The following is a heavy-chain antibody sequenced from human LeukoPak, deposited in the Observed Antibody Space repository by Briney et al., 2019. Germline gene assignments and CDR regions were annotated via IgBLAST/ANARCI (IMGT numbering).Heavy chain of an antibody. J-gene: IGHJ4*02. Sequence: GGSLRLSCVGSGFTFNNYWMLWVRQAPGKGLVWVSRINTDGTTTSYADSVKGRFTFSRDNAKNTLYLQMDSLRAEDTAVYYCTRYLSGGFDSWGQGTLVTVSS. CDR1: GFTFNNYW. CDR2: INTDGTTT. V-gene: IGHV3-74*01. CDR3: TRYLSGGFDS. D-gene: IGHD2-15*01.